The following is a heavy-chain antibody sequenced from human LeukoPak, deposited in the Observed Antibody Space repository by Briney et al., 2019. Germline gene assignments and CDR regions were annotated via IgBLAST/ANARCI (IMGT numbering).Heavy chain of an antibody. CDR3: ARGDVATILLRK. CDR1: GGSISSSNC. Sequence: SETLSLTCAVSGGSISSSNCWSWIRQPPGKGLEWIGYIYYSGSTNYNPSLKSRVTMSVDTSKNQFSLNLSSVIAADTAVYYCARGDVATILLRKWGQGTLVTVSS. V-gene: IGHV4-61*01. D-gene: IGHD5-24*01. J-gene: IGHJ4*02. CDR2: IYYSGST.